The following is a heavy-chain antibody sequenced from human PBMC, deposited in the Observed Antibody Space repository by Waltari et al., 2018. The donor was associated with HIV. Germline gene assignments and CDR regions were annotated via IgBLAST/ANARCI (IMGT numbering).Heavy chain of an antibody. CDR2: IIPILGIA. V-gene: IGHV1-69*04. J-gene: IGHJ4*02. CDR3: ARDSPHEGY. CDR1: VGTFRSYA. Sequence: QVQLVQSGAEVRKPGSSVKVYCTASVGTFRSYAISWVRQAPGQGLEWMGRIIPILGIANYAQKFQGRVTITADKSTSTAYMELSSLRSEDTAVYYCARDSPHEGYWGQGTLVTVSS.